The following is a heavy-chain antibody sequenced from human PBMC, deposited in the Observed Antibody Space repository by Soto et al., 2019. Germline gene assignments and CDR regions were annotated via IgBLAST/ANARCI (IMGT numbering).Heavy chain of an antibody. Sequence: PVGSLRLSRAASGFTFSNAWMSCVRQSPGKWLEWVGRIKSKTDGGTTDYAAPVKGRFTISRDDSKNTLYLQMNSLKAEDTAVYYCAKVSHYRSSWHAGTFEYWGQGTLDIGSS. CDR1: GFTFSNAW. J-gene: IGHJ4*02. V-gene: IGHV3-15*01. D-gene: IGHD6-13*01. CDR3: AKVSHYRSSWHAGTFEY. CDR2: IKSKTDGGTT.